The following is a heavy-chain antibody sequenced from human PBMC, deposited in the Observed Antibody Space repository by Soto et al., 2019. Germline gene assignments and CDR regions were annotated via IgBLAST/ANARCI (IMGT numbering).Heavy chain of an antibody. D-gene: IGHD3-16*02. Sequence: SETLSLTCTVSGGSISSGGYYWSWIRQHPGKGLEWIGYIYYSGSTYYNPPLKSRVTISVDTSKNQFSLKLSSVTAADTAVYYCARDVRLGELSSFFDYWGQGTLVTVSS. J-gene: IGHJ4*02. CDR1: GGSISSGGYY. CDR3: ARDVRLGELSSFFDY. V-gene: IGHV4-31*03. CDR2: IYYSGST.